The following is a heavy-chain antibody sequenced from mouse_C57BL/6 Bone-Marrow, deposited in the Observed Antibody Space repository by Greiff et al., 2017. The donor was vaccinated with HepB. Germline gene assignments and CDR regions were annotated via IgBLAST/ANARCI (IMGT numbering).Heavy chain of an antibody. CDR2: IHPNSGST. Sequence: VQLQQPGAELVKPGASVKLSCKASGYTFTSYWMHWVKQRPGQGLEWIGMIHPNSGSTNYNEKFKSKATLTVDKSSSTAYMQLSSLTSEDSAVYYCARLTTVVGGWYFDVWGTGTTVTVSS. CDR1: GYTFTSYW. CDR3: ARLTTVVGGWYFDV. J-gene: IGHJ1*03. D-gene: IGHD1-1*01. V-gene: IGHV1-64*01.